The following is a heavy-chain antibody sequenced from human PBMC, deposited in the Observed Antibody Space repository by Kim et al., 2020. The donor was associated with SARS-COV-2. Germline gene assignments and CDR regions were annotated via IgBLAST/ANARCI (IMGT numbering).Heavy chain of an antibody. V-gene: IGHV3-7*01. J-gene: IGHJ4*02. D-gene: IGHD7-27*01. CDR3: AREFHWGYPYDY. Sequence: YVDSVKGRFTISRDNAKNSLYLQMNSLRAEDTAVYYCAREFHWGYPYDYWGQGTLVTVSS.